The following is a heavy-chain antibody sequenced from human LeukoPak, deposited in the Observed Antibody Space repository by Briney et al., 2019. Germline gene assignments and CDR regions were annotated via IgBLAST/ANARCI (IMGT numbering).Heavy chain of an antibody. Sequence: GGSLRLSCAASGFTVSSNYMSWVRQAPGKGPEWVSVFYADGSTYYADSAKGRFTISRDNSKNTLYLQMNSLRAEDTAVYYCAKDHEPYCGGDCFNGDYWGQGTLVTVSS. J-gene: IGHJ4*02. V-gene: IGHV3-66*01. CDR2: FYADGST. CDR1: GFTVSSNY. CDR3: AKDHEPYCGGDCFNGDY. D-gene: IGHD2-21*02.